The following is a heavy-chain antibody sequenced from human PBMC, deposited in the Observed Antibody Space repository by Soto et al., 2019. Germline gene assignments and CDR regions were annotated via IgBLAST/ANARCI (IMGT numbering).Heavy chain of an antibody. D-gene: IGHD6-13*01. V-gene: IGHV4-34*01. CDR1: GGSFSGYY. Sequence: PSETLSLTCAVHGGSFSGYYWSWIRQPPGKGLEWIGEINHSGSTNYNPSLKSRVTISVDTSKNQFSLKLSSVTAADTAVYYCARGGHNSSSWTTIIDYWGQGTLVTVSS. CDR2: INHSGST. J-gene: IGHJ4*02. CDR3: ARGGHNSSSWTTIIDY.